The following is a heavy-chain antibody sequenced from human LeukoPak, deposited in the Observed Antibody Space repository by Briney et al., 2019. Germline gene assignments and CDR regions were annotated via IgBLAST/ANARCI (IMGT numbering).Heavy chain of an antibody. CDR3: AKGGNKGVAAATSN. CDR1: GFTFSSYA. J-gene: IGHJ4*02. D-gene: IGHD6-13*01. Sequence: GGSLRLSCAASGFTFSSYAMSWVRQAPGKGLEWVSAISGSGGSTYYADSVKGRFTISRDNSKNTLYLQMNSLRAEDTAVYYCAKGGNKGVAAATSNWGQGTLVTVSS. CDR2: ISGSGGST. V-gene: IGHV3-23*01.